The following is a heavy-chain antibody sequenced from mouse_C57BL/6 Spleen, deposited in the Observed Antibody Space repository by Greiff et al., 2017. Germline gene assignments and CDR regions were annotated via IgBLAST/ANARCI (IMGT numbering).Heavy chain of an antibody. CDR3: TAPSTTVPSWYFDV. V-gene: IGHV6-3*01. CDR2: IRLKSDNYAT. D-gene: IGHD1-1*01. Sequence: EVKVVESGGGLVQPGGSLKLSCVASGFTFSNYWMNWVRQSPEKGLEWVAQIRLKSDNYATHYAVSVKGRFTISRDDSKSSVYRQMNNLSAGDTGSYYCTAPSTTVPSWYFDVWGTGTTVTVAS. J-gene: IGHJ1*03. CDR1: GFTFSNYW.